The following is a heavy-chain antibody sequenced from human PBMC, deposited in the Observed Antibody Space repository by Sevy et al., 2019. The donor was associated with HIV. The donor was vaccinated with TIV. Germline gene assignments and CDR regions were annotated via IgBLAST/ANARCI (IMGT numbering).Heavy chain of an antibody. D-gene: IGHD6-6*01. Sequence: GGSLRLSCAASRFTFSTYPMHWVRQAPGKGLEWVAVISYDGSNKYYSDSVKGQFTVSRDNSKNTLYLQLNSLRVEDTAVYFCARGEYTSPTFDYWGQGTLVTVSS. CDR3: ARGEYTSPTFDY. J-gene: IGHJ4*02. V-gene: IGHV3-30-3*01. CDR2: ISYDGSNK. CDR1: RFTFSTYP.